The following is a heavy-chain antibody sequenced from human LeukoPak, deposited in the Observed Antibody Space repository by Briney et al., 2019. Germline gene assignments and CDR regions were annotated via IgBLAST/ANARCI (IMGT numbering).Heavy chain of an antibody. Sequence: SVKVSCKASGGTFSSYAISWVRQAPGQGLEWMGGIIPIFGTANYAQKFQGRVTITADESTSTAYMELSSLRSEDTAVYYCARYCSSTSCPPEYYYYGMDVWGKGTTVTVSS. V-gene: IGHV1-69*13. CDR2: IIPIFGTA. CDR1: GGTFSSYA. J-gene: IGHJ6*04. D-gene: IGHD2-2*01. CDR3: ARYCSSTSCPPEYYYYGMDV.